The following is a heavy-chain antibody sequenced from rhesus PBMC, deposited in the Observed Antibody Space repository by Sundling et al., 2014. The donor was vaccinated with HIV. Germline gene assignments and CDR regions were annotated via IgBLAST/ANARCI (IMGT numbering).Heavy chain of an antibody. CDR1: GFTFSDYY. V-gene: IGHV3-178*01. CDR2: ISHGGDST. D-gene: IGHD3-3*01. J-gene: IGHJ4*01. CDR3: ARDYNLWTGYYTAFDY. Sequence: EVQLVESGGGLAKPGGSLRLSCAASGFTFSDYYMDWVRQAPGKGLEWVSRISHGGDSTYYTDSVKGRFTISRDNAKNSLYLQMDSLRAEDTALYYCARDYNLWTGYYTAFDYWGQGVLVTVSS.